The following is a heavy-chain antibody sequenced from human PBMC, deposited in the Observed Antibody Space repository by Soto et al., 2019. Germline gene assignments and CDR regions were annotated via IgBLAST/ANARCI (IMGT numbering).Heavy chain of an antibody. CDR1: GYSFTSYW. Sequence: PGESLKISCKGSGYSFTSYWIGWVRQMPGKGLEWMGIIYPGDSDTRYSPSFQGQVTISADKSISTAYLQWSSLKASDTAMYYCARPRGDSSGYWAHYYFDDSGQGTLVTVSS. CDR3: ARPRGDSSGYWAHYYFDD. J-gene: IGHJ4*02. V-gene: IGHV5-51*01. D-gene: IGHD3-22*01. CDR2: IYPGDSDT.